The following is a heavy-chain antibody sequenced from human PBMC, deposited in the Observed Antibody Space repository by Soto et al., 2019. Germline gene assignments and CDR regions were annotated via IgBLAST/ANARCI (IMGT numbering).Heavy chain of an antibody. J-gene: IGHJ4*02. D-gene: IGHD2-2*01. CDR1: GFTFSSYG. CDR2: ISYDGSNK. V-gene: IGHV3-30*18. CDR3: AKDIVVVPAAPDFDY. Sequence: GGSLRLSCAASGFTFSSYGMHWVRQAPGKGLEWVAVISYDGSNKYYADSVKGRFTISRDNSKNTLYLQMNSLRAEDTAVYYCAKDIVVVPAAPDFDYWGQGTLVTVSS.